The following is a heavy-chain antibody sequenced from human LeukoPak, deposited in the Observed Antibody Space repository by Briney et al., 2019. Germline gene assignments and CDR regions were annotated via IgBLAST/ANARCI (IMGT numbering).Heavy chain of an antibody. V-gene: IGHV4-39*01. CDR2: VYNSGST. CDR3: ANYIIESMLDD. Sequence: SSETLSLTCTVSGGSISSSRYYWGWIRQPPGKGLEWIGSVYNSGSTYYNPSLKSRVTISVDTSKSQSPLKLSSVTVADTAVYYCANYIIESMLDDWGQGTLVTVSS. CDR1: GGSISSSRYY. D-gene: IGHD2-15*01. J-gene: IGHJ4*02.